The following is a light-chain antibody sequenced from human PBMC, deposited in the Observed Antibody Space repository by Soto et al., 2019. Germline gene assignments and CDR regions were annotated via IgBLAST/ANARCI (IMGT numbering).Light chain of an antibody. CDR1: QSISTY. CDR3: QQSYSTPPLT. CDR2: AAS. V-gene: IGKV1-39*01. J-gene: IGKJ5*01. Sequence: DIQMTQPPSSLSASVGDRVTITCRASQSISTYLNWYQEKPGKAPKLLIYAASILQSGVPSRFSGSGSGTDFTLTISSLXPEDFATYYCQQSYSTPPLTFGQGTRLEIK.